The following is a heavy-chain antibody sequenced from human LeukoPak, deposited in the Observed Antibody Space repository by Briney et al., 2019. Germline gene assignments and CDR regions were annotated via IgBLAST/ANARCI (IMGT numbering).Heavy chain of an antibody. J-gene: IGHJ3*02. Sequence: AGGSLRLSCVASGFIFSDHYMDWVRQAPGKGLEWVGRSRNRVNGYSTVYAAPVKSRFTISRDDPGNSLYLQMNSLRAEDTAVYYCAKAENILLAFDIWGQGTMVTVSS. CDR2: SRNRVNGYST. V-gene: IGHV3-72*01. CDR3: AKAENILLAFDI. D-gene: IGHD2/OR15-2a*01. CDR1: GFIFSDHY.